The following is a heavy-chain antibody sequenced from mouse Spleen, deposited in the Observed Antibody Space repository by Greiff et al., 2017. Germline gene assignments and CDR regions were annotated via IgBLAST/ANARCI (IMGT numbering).Heavy chain of an antibody. D-gene: IGHD3-3*01. CDR1: GFTFSSYA. CDR3: ARHEAVGVYFDY. CDR2: ISSGGGNT. J-gene: IGHJ2*01. V-gene: IGHV5-9*04. Sequence: EVRLVESGGGLVKRGGSLKLSCAASGFTFSSYAMSWVRQTPEKRLEWVATISSGGGNTYYPDSVKGRFTISRDNAKNTLYLQMSSLKSEDTAMYYCARHEAVGVYFDYWGQGTTLTVSS.